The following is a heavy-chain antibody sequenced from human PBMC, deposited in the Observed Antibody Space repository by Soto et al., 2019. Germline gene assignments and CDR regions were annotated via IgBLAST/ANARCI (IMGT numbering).Heavy chain of an antibody. CDR3: ARGARNILTGYYPYYFDY. CDR1: GGSISSYY. Sequence: PSETLSLTCTVSGGSISSYYWIWIRQPAGKGLEWIGRIYTSGSANYNPSLKSRVTMSVDTSKNQFSLKLSSVTAADTAVYYCARGARNILTGYYPYYFDYWGQGTLVTVSS. J-gene: IGHJ4*02. D-gene: IGHD3-9*01. V-gene: IGHV4-4*07. CDR2: IYTSGSA.